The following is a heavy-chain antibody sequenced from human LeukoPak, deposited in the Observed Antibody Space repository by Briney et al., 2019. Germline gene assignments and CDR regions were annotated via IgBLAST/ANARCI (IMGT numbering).Heavy chain of an antibody. J-gene: IGHJ4*02. CDR1: GFTFSSYS. V-gene: IGHV3-21*01. CDR2: ISSSSSYI. D-gene: IGHD6-6*01. Sequence: GGSLRLSCAASGFTFSSYSMNWVRQAPGKGLEWVSSISSSSSYIYYADSVKGRFTISRDNAKNSLYLQMNSLRAEDTAVYYCARIRAEYNSSYYFDYWGQGTLVTVSS. CDR3: ARIRAEYNSSYYFDY.